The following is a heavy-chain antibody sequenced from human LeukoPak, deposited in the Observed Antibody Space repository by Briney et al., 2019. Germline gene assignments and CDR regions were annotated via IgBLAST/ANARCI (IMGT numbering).Heavy chain of an antibody. J-gene: IGHJ6*03. D-gene: IGHD6-13*01. CDR3: ARGIALNFYYYYMDV. CDR2: IYHSGST. Sequence: SETLSLTCTVSGYSISSGYYWGWIRQPPGKGLEWFGSIYHSGSTYYNPSLKSRVTISVDTSKNQFSLKLSSVTAADTAVYYCARGIALNFYYYYMDVWGKGTTVTVSS. V-gene: IGHV4-38-2*02. CDR1: GYSISSGYY.